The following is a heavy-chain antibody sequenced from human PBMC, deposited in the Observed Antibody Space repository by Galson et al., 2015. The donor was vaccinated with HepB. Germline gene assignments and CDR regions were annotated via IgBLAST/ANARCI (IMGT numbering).Heavy chain of an antibody. J-gene: IGHJ4*02. Sequence: SLRLSCAASGFTFDDYAMHWVRHVPGKGLEWVSGISWNSVSITYADSVKGRFTISRDNAKNSLYLQMNSLRAEDTALYYCAKDLGTTGTYVGFDYWGQRTLVSVSS. CDR2: ISWNSVSI. D-gene: IGHD1-1*01. V-gene: IGHV3-9*01. CDR1: GFTFDDYA. CDR3: AKDLGTTGTYVGFDY.